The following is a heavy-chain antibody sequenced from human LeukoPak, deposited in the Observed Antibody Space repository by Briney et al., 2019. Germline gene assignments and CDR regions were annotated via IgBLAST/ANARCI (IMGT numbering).Heavy chain of an antibody. D-gene: IGHD6-25*01. V-gene: IGHV4-34*01. CDR1: GGSFSGYY. CDR3: ARQTPRPFDAFDI. CDR2: INHSGST. Sequence: SETLSLTCAVYGGSFSGYYWSWIRQPPGKGLEWIGEINHSGSTNYNPSLKSRVTISLDTSKNQFSLELRSVIAADTAVYYCARQTPRPFDAFDIWGQGTMVTVSS. J-gene: IGHJ3*02.